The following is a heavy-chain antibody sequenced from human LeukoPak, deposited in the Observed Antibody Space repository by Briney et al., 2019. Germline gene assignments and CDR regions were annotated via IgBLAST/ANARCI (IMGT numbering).Heavy chain of an antibody. D-gene: IGHD5-18*01. CDR2: IIPIFGTA. V-gene: IGHV1-69*05. J-gene: IGHJ4*02. CDR1: GGTFSSYA. CDR3: ARGPPEYGYGPDY. Sequence: SVKVSCKASGGTFSSYAISWVRQAPGQGLEWMGGIIPIFGTANYAQKFQGRVTITTDESTSTAYMELSSLRSEDTAVYYCARGPPEYGYGPDYWGQGTLVTVSS.